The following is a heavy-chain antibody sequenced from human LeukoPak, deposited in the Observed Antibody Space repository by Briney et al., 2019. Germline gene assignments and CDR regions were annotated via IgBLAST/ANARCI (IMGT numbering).Heavy chain of an antibody. CDR1: GYGFSSYW. CDR2: VYPGDSDT. CDR3: VRSGVTVFGVLDY. Sequence: GGSLKSSCKTSGYGFSSYWIGWVRQMPGKGLEWMGFVYPGDSDTRYSPSFQGQVTISADESINTAYLQWTSLRASDTAMYYCVRSGVTVFGVLDYWGQGSLVTVSS. J-gene: IGHJ4*02. V-gene: IGHV5-51*01. D-gene: IGHD3-3*01.